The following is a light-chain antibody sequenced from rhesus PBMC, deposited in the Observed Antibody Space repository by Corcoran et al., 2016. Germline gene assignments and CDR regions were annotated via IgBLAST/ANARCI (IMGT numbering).Light chain of an antibody. V-gene: IGKV1-33*02. J-gene: IGKJ4*01. CDR2: EAS. Sequence: DIKMTQSPSSLSASVGDKVTITRRASQGITNDFAGYHQKAWETPKPLIYEASSLQSWIPSRFSGSGCGTDFTLTISSLQSADFATYYCQHYYSTPLPFGGGTKVEIK. CDR3: QHYYSTPLP. CDR1: QGITND.